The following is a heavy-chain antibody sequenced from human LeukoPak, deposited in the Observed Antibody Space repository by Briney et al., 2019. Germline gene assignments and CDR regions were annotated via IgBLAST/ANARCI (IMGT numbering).Heavy chain of an antibody. V-gene: IGHV3-21*01. J-gene: IGHJ4*02. D-gene: IGHD6-13*01. Sequence: GGSLRLSCAASGFTFSSYSMNWVRQAPGKGLEWVSSISSSSSYIYYADSVKGRFTISRDNAKNSLYLQMNSLRAEDTAVYYCARDRGHSSSWYVPDYWGQGTLVTVSS. CDR3: ARDRGHSSSWYVPDY. CDR2: ISSSSSYI. CDR1: GFTFSSYS.